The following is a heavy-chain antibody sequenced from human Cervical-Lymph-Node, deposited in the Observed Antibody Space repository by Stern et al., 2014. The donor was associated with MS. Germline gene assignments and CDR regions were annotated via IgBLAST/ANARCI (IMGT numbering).Heavy chain of an antibody. V-gene: IGHV4-31*03. Sequence: QVQLVQSGPGLVKPSQTLSLTCTVSGGSVSSGSRYWSWIRQHPGKGLEWIGYISYSGHTYYSPSLQSRLTISMDTSKNQFSLKLRSVTAADTAIYYCARVTEFLRFFYPDYWGQGTLVTVSS. J-gene: IGHJ4*02. CDR2: ISYSGHT. CDR1: GGSVSSGSRY. D-gene: IGHD3-3*01. CDR3: ARVTEFLRFFYPDY.